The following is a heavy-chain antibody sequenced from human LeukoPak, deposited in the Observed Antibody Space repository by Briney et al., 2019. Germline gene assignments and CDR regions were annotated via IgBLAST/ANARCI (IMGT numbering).Heavy chain of an antibody. CDR1: GGSFSGYY. CDR3: ARVQYGDGDY. J-gene: IGHJ4*02. D-gene: IGHD4-17*01. CDR2: INHSGST. Sequence: ASETLSLTCAVYGGSFSGYYWSWIRQPPGKGLEWIGEINHSGSTNYNPSLKSRVTISVDTSKNQFSLKLSSVTAADTAVYYCARVQYGDGDYWGQGTLVTVSS. V-gene: IGHV4-34*01.